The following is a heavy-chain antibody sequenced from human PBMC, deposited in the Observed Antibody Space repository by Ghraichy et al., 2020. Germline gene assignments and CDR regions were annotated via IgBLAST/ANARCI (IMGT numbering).Heavy chain of an antibody. V-gene: IGHV4-30-2*01. CDR1: GGSISSGGYS. J-gene: IGHJ2*01. Sequence: SQTLSLTCAVSGGSISSGGYSWSWIRQPPGKGLEWIGYIYHSGSTYYNPSLKSLVTISVDRSKNQFSLKLSSVTAADTAVYYCARAEMVVGATNGWYFDLWGRGTLVTVSS. CDR2: IYHSGST. D-gene: IGHD1-26*01. CDR3: ARAEMVVGATNGWYFDL.